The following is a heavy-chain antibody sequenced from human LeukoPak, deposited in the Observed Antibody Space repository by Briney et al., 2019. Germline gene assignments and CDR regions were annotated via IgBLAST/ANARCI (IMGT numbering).Heavy chain of an antibody. CDR3: ASSGRYEWFDP. Sequence: SETLSLTCTVSGGSISSYYWSWIRQPPGKGLEWIGYIYYSGSTNYNPSLKSRVTISVDTSKNQFSLKLSSVTAADTAVYYCASSGRYEWFDPWGQGTLVTVSS. CDR1: GGSISSYY. V-gene: IGHV4-59*01. D-gene: IGHD6-19*01. CDR2: IYYSGST. J-gene: IGHJ5*02.